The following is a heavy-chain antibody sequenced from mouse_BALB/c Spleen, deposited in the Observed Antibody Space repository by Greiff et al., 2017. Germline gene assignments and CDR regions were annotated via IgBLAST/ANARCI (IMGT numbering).Heavy chain of an antibody. CDR3: ARWRDFDV. V-gene: IGHV1-12*01. CDR1: GYTFTSYN. CDR2: IYPGNGDT. Sequence: QVQLKQPGAELVKPGASVKMSCKASGYTFTSYNMHWVKQTPGQGLEWIGAIYPGNGDTSYNQKFKGKATLTADKSSSTAYMQLSSLTSEDSAVYYCARWRDFDVWGAGTTVTVSS. J-gene: IGHJ1*01.